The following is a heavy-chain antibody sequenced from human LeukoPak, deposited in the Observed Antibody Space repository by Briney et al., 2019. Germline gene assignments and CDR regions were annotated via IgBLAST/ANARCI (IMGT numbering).Heavy chain of an antibody. CDR3: ARDPPPHSSSYWGSYSYYYIDV. CDR1: GYTLTGYY. CDR2: INPNSGDT. Sequence: GASVKVSCKASGYTLTGYYIHWVRQAPGQGLEWMGRINPNSGDTNYAQKFQGRVTMTRDTSISTAYMELSSLRSDDTAVYYCARDPPPHSSSYWGSYSYYYIDVWGKGTTVTVSS. D-gene: IGHD3-22*01. V-gene: IGHV1-2*06. J-gene: IGHJ6*03.